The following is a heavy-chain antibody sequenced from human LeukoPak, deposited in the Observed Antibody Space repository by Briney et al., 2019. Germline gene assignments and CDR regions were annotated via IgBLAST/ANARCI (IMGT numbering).Heavy chain of an antibody. CDR2: MNPNSGNT. D-gene: IGHD3-10*01. Sequence: GASVKVSCKASGYTFTSYDINWVRQATGQGLEWMGWMNPNSGNTGYAQKFQGRVTITRNTSISTAYMELSSLRSEDTAVYYCARVVWGYGSGSYYKVIDYWGQGTLVTVSS. J-gene: IGHJ4*02. CDR3: ARVVWGYGSGSYYKVIDY. V-gene: IGHV1-8*03. CDR1: GYTFTSYD.